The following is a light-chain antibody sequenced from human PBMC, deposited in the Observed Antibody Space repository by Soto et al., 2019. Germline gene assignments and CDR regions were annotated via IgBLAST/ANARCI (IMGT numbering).Light chain of an antibody. Sequence: EIVLTQSPGTLSLSPGERATLSCRASQSVSSSYLAWYQQKSGQAPRFLIYGASSRATGIPDRFSGSGSGTDFTLTISRLEPEDFAVYYCQQYGSSQSFGQGTKVEI. V-gene: IGKV3-20*01. CDR1: QSVSSSY. CDR3: QQYGSSQS. J-gene: IGKJ1*01. CDR2: GAS.